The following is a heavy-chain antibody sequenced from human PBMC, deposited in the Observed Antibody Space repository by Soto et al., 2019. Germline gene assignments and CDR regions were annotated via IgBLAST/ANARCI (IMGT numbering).Heavy chain of an antibody. J-gene: IGHJ6*02. CDR1: GGSISSSSYY. CDR3: ARRTGYGGMDV. V-gene: IGHV4-39*01. Sequence: SETLCLTCTVSGGSISSSSYYWGWIRQPPGKGLEWIGSIYYSGSTYYNPSLKSRVTISVDTSKNQFSLKLSSVTAADTAVYYCARRTGYGGMDVWGQGTTVT. CDR2: IYYSGST. D-gene: IGHD2-8*02.